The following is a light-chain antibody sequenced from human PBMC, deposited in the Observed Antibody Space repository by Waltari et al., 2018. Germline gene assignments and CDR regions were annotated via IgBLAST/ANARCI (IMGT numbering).Light chain of an antibody. CDR2: RKN. J-gene: IGLJ3*02. Sequence: QSVLTQSPSASGTPGQRATISCSGRSSNIGSNFVYWYQQLPGTAPKLLIYRKNQRPSGVPDRFSGSKSGTSASLAISGLRSEDEADYYCATWDDSLSAWVFGGGTKLTVL. V-gene: IGLV1-47*01. CDR1: SSNIGSNF. CDR3: ATWDDSLSAWV.